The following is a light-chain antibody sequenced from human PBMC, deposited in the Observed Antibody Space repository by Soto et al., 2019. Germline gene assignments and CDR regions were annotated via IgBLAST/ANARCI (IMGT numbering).Light chain of an antibody. V-gene: IGKV3-11*01. CDR1: RSVRSY. CDR2: DAS. J-gene: IGKJ5*01. CDR3: QQRYAWPPIT. Sequence: EIVLTQSPATLSLSPGERATLSCRASRSVRSYLAWYQQKPGQAPRLLIYDASNRAAGIPARFSGSGSETDFTPPISNLEPEDFAVYYCQQRYAWPPITFGQGTRLEIK.